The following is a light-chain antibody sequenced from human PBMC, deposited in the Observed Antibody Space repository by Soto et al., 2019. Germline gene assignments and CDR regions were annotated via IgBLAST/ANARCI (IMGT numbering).Light chain of an antibody. CDR1: QTVRNNY. J-gene: IGKJ5*01. V-gene: IGKV3-20*01. Sequence: ELAMTQSPGILSLSPGERPTLSCRASQTVRNNYLAWFQQKHGQTPRXXISGASTRATGIPDRFSGSGSGTDLTITINRLEPEDFEVYFCQQYGYSPITFGQGTRLEIK. CDR2: GAS. CDR3: QQYGYSPIT.